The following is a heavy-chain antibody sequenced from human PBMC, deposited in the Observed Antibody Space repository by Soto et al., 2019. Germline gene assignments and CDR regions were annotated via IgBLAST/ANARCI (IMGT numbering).Heavy chain of an antibody. D-gene: IGHD3-10*01. V-gene: IGHV4-31*03. CDR3: VCSGTYFYGSGSYYRFDP. CDR2: IYHTGST. CDR1: GGSISSGGYY. J-gene: IGHJ5*02. Sequence: QVHLQESGPGLVKPSQTLSLTCTVSGGSISSGGYYWSWIRQLPGKGLEWIGYIYHTGSTYYNPSLKSRVTISIDTSKTQFSLKLSSVTAADTAVYFCVCSGTYFYGSGSYYRFDPWGQGTLVTVSS.